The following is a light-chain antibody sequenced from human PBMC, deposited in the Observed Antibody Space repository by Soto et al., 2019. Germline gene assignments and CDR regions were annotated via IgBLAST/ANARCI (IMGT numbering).Light chain of an antibody. CDR3: CSYAGSYTYV. V-gene: IGLV2-11*01. CDR2: DVS. J-gene: IGLJ1*01. Sequence: QSALTQPRSVSGSPGQSVTISCTRTSSDVGGYNYVSWYQQHPGKAPKLMIYDVSKRPSGVPDRFSGSKSGNTASLTISGLQAKDEADYYCCSYAGSYTYVFGTGTKLTVL. CDR1: SSDVGGYNY.